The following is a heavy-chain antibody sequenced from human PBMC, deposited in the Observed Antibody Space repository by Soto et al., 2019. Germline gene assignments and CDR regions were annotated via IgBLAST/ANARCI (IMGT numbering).Heavy chain of an antibody. D-gene: IGHD3-16*01. Sequence: QVQLQESGPGLVKPSETLSLTCTVSGGSISSYYWSWIRQPPGKGLEWIGYIYYSGSTNYNPSLKSRGPIPVDTSKNQFSLKLSSVTAADTAVYYCARRWGTTFDFWGQGTLVTVSP. CDR2: IYYSGST. CDR1: GGSISSYY. CDR3: ARRWGTTFDF. J-gene: IGHJ4*02. V-gene: IGHV4-59*08.